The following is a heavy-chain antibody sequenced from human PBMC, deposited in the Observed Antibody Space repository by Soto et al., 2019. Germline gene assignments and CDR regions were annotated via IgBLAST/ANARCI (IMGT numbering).Heavy chain of an antibody. CDR2: IIPIFGTA. D-gene: IGHD3-10*01. J-gene: IGHJ4*02. Sequence: QVQLVQSGAEVKKPGSSVKVSCKASGGTFSTYAISWVRQAPGQGLEWMGGIIPIFGTADYAQKFQGRVTSTADDSTSTAYMERSSLRSEDTAVYYCARNCYGSGSYYIDYWGQGTLVTVSS. V-gene: IGHV1-69*12. CDR1: GGTFSTYA. CDR3: ARNCYGSGSYYIDY.